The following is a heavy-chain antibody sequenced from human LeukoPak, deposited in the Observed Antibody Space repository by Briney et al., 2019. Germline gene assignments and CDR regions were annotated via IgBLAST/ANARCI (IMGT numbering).Heavy chain of an antibody. J-gene: IGHJ6*03. D-gene: IGHD3-10*01. CDR2: IYYSGST. V-gene: IGHV4-59*11. Sequence: SETLSLTCTVSGGSISSHYWSWIRQPPGKGLEWIGYIYYSGSTNYNPSLKPRVTISVDTSENQFSLKLSSVTAADTAVYYCARRAYGSGSYALYYYYYYMDVWGKGTTVTVSS. CDR1: GGSISSHY. CDR3: ARRAYGSGSYALYYYYYYMDV.